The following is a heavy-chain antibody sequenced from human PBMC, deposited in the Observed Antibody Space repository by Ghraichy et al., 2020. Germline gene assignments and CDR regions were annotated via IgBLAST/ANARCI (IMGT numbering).Heavy chain of an antibody. CDR2: IYYSGST. CDR3: AREGHYYDSSGYHAV. Sequence: SETLSLTCTVSGGSISSYYWSWIRQPPGKGLEWIGYIYYSGSTNYNPSLKSRVTISVDTSKNQFSLKLSSVTAADTAVYYCAREGHYYDSSGYHAVWGQGTMVTVSS. D-gene: IGHD3-22*01. J-gene: IGHJ3*01. CDR1: GGSISSYY. V-gene: IGHV4-59*01.